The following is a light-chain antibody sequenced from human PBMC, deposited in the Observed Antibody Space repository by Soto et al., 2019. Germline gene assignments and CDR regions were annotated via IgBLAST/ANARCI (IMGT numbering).Light chain of an antibody. CDR3: QQYNSFLVT. J-gene: IGKJ4*01. CDR2: AAS. V-gene: IGKV1-27*01. Sequence: DIQMTQSPSSLSASVGDRVTITCRASLPISNYLAWYQQKPGKIPNLLIYAASTLQAGVPSRFSGSGYGTDLTITISSMKTDDFASYYCQQYNSFLVTFGGGTQVDIK. CDR1: LPISNY.